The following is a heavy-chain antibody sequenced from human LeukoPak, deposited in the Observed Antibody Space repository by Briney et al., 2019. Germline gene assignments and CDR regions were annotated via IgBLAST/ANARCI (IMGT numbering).Heavy chain of an antibody. D-gene: IGHD3-10*01. Sequence: SETLSLTCAVYGESMIGHYWTWIRQHPGKRLDSLEEIHHSGGTNSNPSLKNRVTMSIDMSKNQFSLKLKSVTAADTAVYYCARATARGSGRAYDHWAQGNLVPVSS. CDR3: ARATARGSGRAYDH. CDR1: GESMIGHY. CDR2: IHHSGGT. V-gene: IGHV4-34*01. J-gene: IGHJ4*02.